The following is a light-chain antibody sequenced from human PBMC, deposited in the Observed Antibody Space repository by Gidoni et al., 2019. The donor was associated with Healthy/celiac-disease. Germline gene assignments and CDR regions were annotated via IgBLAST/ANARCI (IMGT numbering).Light chain of an antibody. J-gene: IGKJ4*01. CDR3: QQYYSTPLT. Sequence: DIVMTQSPASLAVSLGERATINCKSSQSVLYSSNNKNYLAWYQQKPGQPPKLLIYWASTRESGVPDRFSGSGSGTDFTLTISSLQAEDVAVDYCQQYYSTPLTFGGGTKVEIK. CDR2: WAS. V-gene: IGKV4-1*01. CDR1: QSVLYSSNNKNY.